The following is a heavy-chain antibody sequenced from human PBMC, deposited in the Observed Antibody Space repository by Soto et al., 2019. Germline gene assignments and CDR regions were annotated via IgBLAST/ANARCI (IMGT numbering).Heavy chain of an antibody. Sequence: EVQLLESGGGLVQPGGSLRLSCAASGFTFINYAMTWVRQAPGKGLEWVSAISGSGGSTYYAASVKGRFTISRDNSKNTLFLQMNSLRAEDTAVYYCAKVTPVSNRDPFCWFDPWGQGTLVTVSS. CDR1: GFTFINYA. CDR3: AKVTPVSNRDPFCWFDP. D-gene: IGHD2-2*01. V-gene: IGHV3-23*01. J-gene: IGHJ5*02. CDR2: ISGSGGST.